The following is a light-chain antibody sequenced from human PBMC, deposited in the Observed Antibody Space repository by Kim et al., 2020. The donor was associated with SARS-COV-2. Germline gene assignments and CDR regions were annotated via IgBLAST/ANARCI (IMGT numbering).Light chain of an antibody. CDR2: RNN. Sequence: ELTQPPSASGTPGQRVTISCSGSSSNIGSNYVYWYQQLPGTAPKLLIYRNNQRPSGVPDRFSGSKSGTSASLSISGLRSEDEADYYCAAWDDSLSVVFGGGTQLTVL. V-gene: IGLV1-47*01. CDR3: AAWDDSLSVV. CDR1: SSNIGSNY. J-gene: IGLJ2*01.